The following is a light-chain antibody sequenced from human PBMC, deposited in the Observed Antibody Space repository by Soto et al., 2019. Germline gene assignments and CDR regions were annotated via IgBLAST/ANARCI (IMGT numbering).Light chain of an antibody. J-gene: IGKJ4*01. CDR2: SAS. V-gene: IGKV3-20*01. CDR3: HQYGSSPLT. CDR1: ETVDTSS. Sequence: EIVLTQSPGTLSLSPGETATLSCRASETVDTSSLGWYQQKPGRAPSLLIYSASRRATGIPDRFDASGSATDFTLTICRLEPEDFAVYYCHQYGSSPLTFGGGTKVEI.